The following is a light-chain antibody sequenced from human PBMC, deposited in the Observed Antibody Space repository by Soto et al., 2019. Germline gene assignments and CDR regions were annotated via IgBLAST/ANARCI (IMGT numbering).Light chain of an antibody. Sequence: QLVLTQPPSVSGAPGQRVSISCTGSSPRVGAGYDVHWYQQLPGTAPKLLIYGNTNRPSGVPDRFSGSKAGTSASLAITGLQAEDEADYYCQSYDSSVSGWVFGGGTKLTVL. CDR2: GNT. J-gene: IGLJ3*02. V-gene: IGLV1-40*01. CDR3: QSYDSSVSGWV. CDR1: SPRVGAGYD.